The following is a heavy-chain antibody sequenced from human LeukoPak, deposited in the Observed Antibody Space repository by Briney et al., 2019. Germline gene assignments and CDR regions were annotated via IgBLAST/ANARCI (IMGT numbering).Heavy chain of an antibody. D-gene: IGHD6-13*01. J-gene: IGHJ5*02. CDR2: ISGSGSVI. CDR1: VFNFTGHE. CDR3: AREVKTASGTWWFDA. V-gene: IGHV3-48*03. Sequence: GGSLRLSCAASVFNFTGHEMNWVRQAPGQGLEWIAYISGSGSVIYYADSVKGRFTISRDNAKDSLFLQMNSLRAEDTAVYYCAREVKTASGTWWFDAWGQGTLVTVSS.